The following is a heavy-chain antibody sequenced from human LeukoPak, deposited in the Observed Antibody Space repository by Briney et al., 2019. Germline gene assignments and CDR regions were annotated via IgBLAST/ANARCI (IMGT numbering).Heavy chain of an antibody. V-gene: IGHV3-30-3*01. CDR1: GFTFSSYA. J-gene: IGHJ4*02. Sequence: GGSLRLSCAASGFTFSSYAMSWVRQAPGKGLEWVAVISYDGSNKYYADSVKGRFTISRDNSKNTLYLQMNSLRAEDTAVYYCARGLGEYDFWSGYYWPLGYWGQGTLVTVSS. CDR3: ARGLGEYDFWSGYYWPLGY. D-gene: IGHD3-3*01. CDR2: ISYDGSNK.